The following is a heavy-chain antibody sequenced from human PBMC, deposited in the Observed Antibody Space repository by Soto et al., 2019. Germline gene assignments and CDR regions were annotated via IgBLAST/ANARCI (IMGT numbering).Heavy chain of an antibody. CDR1: GGSISSSNW. CDR3: ARAHYYDSSGYYSLFDY. D-gene: IGHD3-22*01. CDR2: IYHSGST. J-gene: IGHJ4*02. V-gene: IGHV4-4*02. Sequence: SETLSLTCAVSGGSISSSNWWSWVRQPPGKGLEWIGEIYHSGSTNYNPSLKSRVTISVDKSKNQFSLKLSSVTAADTAVYYCARAHYYDSSGYYSLFDYWGQGTLVTVSS.